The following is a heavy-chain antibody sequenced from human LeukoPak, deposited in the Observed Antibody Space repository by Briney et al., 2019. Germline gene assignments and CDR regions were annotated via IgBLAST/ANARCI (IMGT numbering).Heavy chain of an antibody. CDR3: ARIPLGYSGAYYFDY. J-gene: IGHJ4*02. Sequence: SETLSLTCTVSRGSISGSIRSYYWSWLRQPPGKGLEWIGYISPSGSVNDSPSLRSRVTISVDTSKNQFFLNLSSVSAADTAVYYCARIPLGYSGAYYFDYWGQGTLVTVSP. D-gene: IGHD5-12*01. CDR2: ISPSGSV. CDR1: RGSISGSIRSYY. V-gene: IGHV4-4*09.